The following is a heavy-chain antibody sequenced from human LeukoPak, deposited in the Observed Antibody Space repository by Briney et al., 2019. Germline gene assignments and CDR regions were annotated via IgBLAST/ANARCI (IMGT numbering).Heavy chain of an antibody. Sequence: GGSLRLSCAASGFTFSSYAMRWVRQAPGKGLEWVAVISYDGSNKYYADSVKGQFTISRDNSKNTLYLQMNSLRAEDTAVYYCARSKLNLAVAGRFDYWGQGTLVTVSS. CDR2: ISYDGSNK. CDR3: ARSKLNLAVAGRFDY. D-gene: IGHD6-19*01. V-gene: IGHV3-30-3*01. CDR1: GFTFSSYA. J-gene: IGHJ4*02.